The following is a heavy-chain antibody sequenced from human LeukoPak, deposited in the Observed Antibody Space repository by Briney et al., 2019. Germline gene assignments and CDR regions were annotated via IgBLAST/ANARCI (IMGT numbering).Heavy chain of an antibody. CDR3: ARVPNMVRDHHEKYYFDY. CDR1: GYTFTSYG. J-gene: IGHJ4*02. V-gene: IGHV1-18*01. CDR2: ISAYNGNT. Sequence: ASVKVSCEASGYTFTSYGISWVRQAPGQGLEWMGWISAYNGNTNYAQKLQGRVTMTTDTSTSTAYMELRSLRSDDTAVYYCARVPNMVRDHHEKYYFDYWGQGTLVTVSS. D-gene: IGHD3-10*01.